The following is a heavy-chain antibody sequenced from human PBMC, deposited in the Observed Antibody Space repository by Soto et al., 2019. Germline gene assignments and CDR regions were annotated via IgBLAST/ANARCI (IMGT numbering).Heavy chain of an antibody. D-gene: IGHD6-19*01. CDR1: GYTFTGYY. CDR2: INPNSGGT. CDR3: ARAGAVAGTDYYYGMDV. Sequence: QVQLVQSGAEVKKPGASVKVSCKASGYTFTGYYMHWVRQAPGQGLEWMGWINPNSGGTNYAQKFQGWVTMTRDTSISTAYMELSRLRSDDTAVYYCARAGAVAGTDYYYGMDVWGQGTTVTVSS. J-gene: IGHJ6*02. V-gene: IGHV1-2*04.